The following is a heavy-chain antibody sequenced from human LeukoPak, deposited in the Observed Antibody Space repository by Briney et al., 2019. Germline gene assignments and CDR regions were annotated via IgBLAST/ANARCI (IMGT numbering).Heavy chain of an antibody. CDR2: VRYDGSNK. CDR3: ANYHDTSGYYGDFDH. J-gene: IGHJ4*02. CDR1: GFTFSSYG. V-gene: IGHV3-30*02. Sequence: GGSLRLSCAASGFTFSSYGMHWVRQAPGKGLEWVAFVRYDGSNKYYADSVKGRFTISRDNSKNTLYLQMNSLRAEDTAVYYCANYHDTSGYYGDFDHWGQGTLVTVSS. D-gene: IGHD3-22*01.